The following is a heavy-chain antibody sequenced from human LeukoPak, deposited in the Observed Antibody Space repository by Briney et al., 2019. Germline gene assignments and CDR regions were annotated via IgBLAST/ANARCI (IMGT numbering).Heavy chain of an antibody. V-gene: IGHV3-43*02. J-gene: IGHJ4*02. CDR2: ISGDGGST. CDR1: GFTFDDYA. CDR3: AKARPLRGRWLQFDY. D-gene: IGHD5-24*01. Sequence: PGGSLRLSCAASGFTFDDYAMRWVRQAPGKGLEWVSLISGDGGSTYYADSVKGRFTISRDNSKNSLYLQMNSLRTEDTALYYCAKARPLRGRWLQFDYWGQGTLVTVSS.